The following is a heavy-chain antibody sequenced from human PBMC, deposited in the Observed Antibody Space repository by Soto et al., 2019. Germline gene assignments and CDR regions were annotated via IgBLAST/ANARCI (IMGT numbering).Heavy chain of an antibody. V-gene: IGHV1-69*02. CDR2: IIPILGIT. D-gene: IGHD6-13*01. Sequence: ASVKVSCKASGGTFSSYTISWVRQAPGQGLEWMGRIIPILGITNYAQKFQGRVTITADKSTTTAYMELSSLRSDDTAVYYCARGGGYSSTWQLDYWGQGTLVTVSS. CDR1: GGTFSSYT. CDR3: ARGGGYSSTWQLDY. J-gene: IGHJ4*02.